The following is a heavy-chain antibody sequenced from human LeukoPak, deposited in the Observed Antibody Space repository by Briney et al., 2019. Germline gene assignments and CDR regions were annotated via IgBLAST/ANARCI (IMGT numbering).Heavy chain of an antibody. V-gene: IGHV4-59*01. CDR3: ARVGVGYFDSSGYYRPDAFDI. J-gene: IGHJ3*02. CDR1: GGSISSYY. D-gene: IGHD3-22*01. Sequence: SETLSLTCTVSGGSISSYYWSWIRQPPGKGLEWIGYIYYSGSTNYNPSLKSRVTISVDTSKNQFSLKLSSVTAADTAVYYCARVGVGYFDSSGYYRPDAFDIWGQGTMVTVSS. CDR2: IYYSGST.